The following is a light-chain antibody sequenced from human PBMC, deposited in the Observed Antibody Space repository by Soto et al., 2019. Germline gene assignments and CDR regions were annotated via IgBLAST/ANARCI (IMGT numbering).Light chain of an antibody. CDR2: GAS. Sequence: EIVMTQSPATLSVSPGERATLSCRASQSVSSNLAWYQQKPGQAPRLLIYGASNRATGIPDRFSGSGSGTAFTLTISSLEPEDFALYYCQQRSTWPTFGQGTRLEIK. J-gene: IGKJ5*01. CDR3: QQRSTWPT. V-gene: IGKV3-11*01. CDR1: QSVSSN.